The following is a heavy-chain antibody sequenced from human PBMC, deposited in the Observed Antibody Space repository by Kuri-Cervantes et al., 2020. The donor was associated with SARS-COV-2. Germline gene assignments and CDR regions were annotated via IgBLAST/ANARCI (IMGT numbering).Heavy chain of an antibody. D-gene: IGHD2-15*01. Sequence: GESLKISCAAAGFTFSSYAMHWVRQAPGKGLEWGAVISNAGSKQYYEDCVKSRFTISRDNSKNTLYLQMNSLRAEDTAVYYCAREAFGYCSGGSCYSHSWGQGTLVTVSS. CDR3: AREAFGYCSGGSCYSHS. V-gene: IGHV3-30-3*01. CDR2: ISNAGSKQ. CDR1: GFTFSSYA. J-gene: IGHJ4*02.